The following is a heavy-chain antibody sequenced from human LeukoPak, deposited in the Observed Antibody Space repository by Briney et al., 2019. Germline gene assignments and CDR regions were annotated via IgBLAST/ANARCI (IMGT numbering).Heavy chain of an antibody. CDR3: AREDIAAAVNFDY. J-gene: IGHJ4*02. Sequence: GASVKVSCKASGYTFTGYYMHWVRQAPGQGLEWMGWINPNSGGTNYAQKFQGRVTMTRDTSISTAYMELSRLRSDDTAVYYGAREDIAAAVNFDYWGQGTLVTVS. V-gene: IGHV1-2*02. CDR1: GYTFTGYY. CDR2: INPNSGGT. D-gene: IGHD6-13*01.